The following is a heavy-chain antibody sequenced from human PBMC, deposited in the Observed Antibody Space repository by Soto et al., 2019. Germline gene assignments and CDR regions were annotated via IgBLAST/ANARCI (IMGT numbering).Heavy chain of an antibody. D-gene: IGHD3-10*01. J-gene: IGHJ2*01. Sequence: GASVKVSCKVSGYTLTELSMRWVRQAPGKGLEWMGGFDPEDGETIYAQKFQGRVTMTEDTSTDTAYMELSSLRSEDTAVYYCATGPPGVWYFDLWGRGTLVTVSS. V-gene: IGHV1-24*01. CDR3: ATGPPGVWYFDL. CDR1: GYTLTELS. CDR2: FDPEDGET.